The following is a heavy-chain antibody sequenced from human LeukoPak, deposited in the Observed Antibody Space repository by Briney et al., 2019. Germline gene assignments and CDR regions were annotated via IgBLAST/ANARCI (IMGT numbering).Heavy chain of an antibody. V-gene: IGHV2-5*02. D-gene: IGHD5-18*01. Sequence: ESGPTLVKPTQTLTLTCTFSGFSLSTSGVGVGWIRQPPGKALEWLALIYWDDDKRYSPSLKSRLTITKDTSKNQVVLTMTNMDPVDTATYYCAHSWGPDTAMAASFDYWGQGTLVTVSS. J-gene: IGHJ4*02. CDR3: AHSWGPDTAMAASFDY. CDR2: IYWDDDK. CDR1: GFSLSTSGVG.